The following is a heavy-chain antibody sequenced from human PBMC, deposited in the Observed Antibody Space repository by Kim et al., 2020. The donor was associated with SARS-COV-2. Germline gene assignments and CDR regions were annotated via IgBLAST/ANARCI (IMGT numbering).Heavy chain of an antibody. D-gene: IGHD5-18*01. CDR3: ARGGGYSYGALGY. Sequence: NPSHETRVTISVDTYKNQFSLKRRPVTAADTAVYYCARGGGYSYGALGYWGQGTLVTVSS. J-gene: IGHJ4*02. V-gene: IGHV4-59*09.